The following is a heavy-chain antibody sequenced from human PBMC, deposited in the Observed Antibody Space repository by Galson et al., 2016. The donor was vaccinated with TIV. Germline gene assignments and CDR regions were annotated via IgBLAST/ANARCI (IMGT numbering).Heavy chain of an antibody. D-gene: IGHD4-17*01. Sequence: SCAASGFTFSDYGMHWVRQAPGKGLEWVAVISYDGSDQYYAGSVKGRFTISRDNSKNTLYLQMNSLRSDDTAMYYCAKDPRLYGDYFLHYFDYWGQGTLVTVSS. CDR1: GFTFSDYG. V-gene: IGHV3-30*18. CDR2: ISYDGSDQ. CDR3: AKDPRLYGDYFLHYFDY. J-gene: IGHJ4*02.